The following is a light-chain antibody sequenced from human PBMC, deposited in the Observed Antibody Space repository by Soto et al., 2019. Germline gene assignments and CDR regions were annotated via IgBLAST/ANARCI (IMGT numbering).Light chain of an antibody. CDR1: QSVGRN. CDR3: XQXNXWPYT. V-gene: IGKV3-15*01. Sequence: EIVMTQSPVALSVSPGESAALSCRASQSVGRNFAWYQQRPGQAPRVLIYGTSTRATGVPARFSGSGSGTDFTLTISSLQSEDFAVXXXXQXNXWPYTFGQGTRLEIK. J-gene: IGKJ2*01. CDR2: GTS.